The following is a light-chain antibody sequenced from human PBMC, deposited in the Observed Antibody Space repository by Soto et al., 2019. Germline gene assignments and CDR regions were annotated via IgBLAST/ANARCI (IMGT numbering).Light chain of an antibody. CDR2: GAS. J-gene: IGKJ2*01. Sequence: EIVLTQSPGTLSLSPGGRATFSCRASESVRSTHLAWYQHKPGQAPRLLIYGASNRASGIPDRFSAGGSGTDFTLDISRLEPEDFAVYYCPQYDSSSTYTFGPGTRLEIK. V-gene: IGKV3-20*01. CDR3: PQYDSSSTYT. CDR1: ESVRSTH.